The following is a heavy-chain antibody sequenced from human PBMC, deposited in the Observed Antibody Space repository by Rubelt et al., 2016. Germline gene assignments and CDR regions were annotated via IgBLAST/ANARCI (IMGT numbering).Heavy chain of an antibody. CDR1: GFTFSSYA. D-gene: IGHD3/OR15-3a*01. J-gene: IGHJ4*02. CDR2: ISGSGGST. CDR3: AKGTGPRRGGTDY. Sequence: EVQLLESGGGLVQPGGSLRLSCAASGFTFSSYAMSWVRQAPGKGLEWVSAISGSGGSTYYADSVKGRFTIYSDNSKNTLYLQMNSLRAEDTAVYYCAKGTGPRRGGTDYWGQGTLVTVSS. V-gene: IGHV3-23*01.